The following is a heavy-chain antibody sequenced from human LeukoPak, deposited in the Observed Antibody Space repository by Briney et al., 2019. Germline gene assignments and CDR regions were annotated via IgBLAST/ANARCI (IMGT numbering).Heavy chain of an antibody. Sequence: SVKVSCKASGGTFSSYAISWVRQAPGQGLEWMGGIIPIFGTANYAQKFQGRVTITTDESTSTAYMELSSLRSEDTAVYYCAMGKQQLHPLDPWGQGTLVTVSS. CDR1: GGTFSSYA. D-gene: IGHD6-13*01. CDR2: IIPIFGTA. V-gene: IGHV1-69*05. J-gene: IGHJ5*02. CDR3: AMGKQQLHPLDP.